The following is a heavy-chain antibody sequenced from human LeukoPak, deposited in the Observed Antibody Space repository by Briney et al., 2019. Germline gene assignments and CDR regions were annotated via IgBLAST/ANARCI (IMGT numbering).Heavy chain of an antibody. Sequence: GGSLRLSCSVSGFTFSTYVMHWVRQAPGKGLEWVASLNEDGSKRSYVGSVKGRFTISRDNAQNSVYLQMNSLTAEDTAVYYCARAVTSMDGYWGQGTLVTVSS. CDR1: GFTFSTYV. CDR3: ARAVTSMDGY. V-gene: IGHV3-7*03. D-gene: IGHD5-18*01. CDR2: LNEDGSKR. J-gene: IGHJ4*02.